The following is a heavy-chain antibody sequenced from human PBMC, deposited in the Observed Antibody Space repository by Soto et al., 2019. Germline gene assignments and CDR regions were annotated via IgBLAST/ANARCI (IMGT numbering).Heavy chain of an antibody. D-gene: IGHD4-4*01. J-gene: IGHJ6*02. CDR1: GFTVSSNY. CDR2: IYSGGST. V-gene: IGHV3-53*01. Sequence: GGSLRLSCAASGFTVSSNYMSWVRQAQGKGLEWVSVIYSGGSTYYAASVKRRFTISSANSKNTLYLQMNSLRAEDTPVYYCAREYSNSLDYYYCMDVWGQGTTVTVSS. CDR3: AREYSNSLDYYYCMDV.